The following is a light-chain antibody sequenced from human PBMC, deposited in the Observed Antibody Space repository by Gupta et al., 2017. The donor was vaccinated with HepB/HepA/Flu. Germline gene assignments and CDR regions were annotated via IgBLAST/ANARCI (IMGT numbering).Light chain of an antibody. V-gene: IGLV3-1*01. CDR2: HDT. CDR1: KLANKY. CDR3: QAWDGSTAVV. J-gene: IGLJ2*01. Sequence: SYELTQPPSVSVSPGQTASITCSGDKLANKYVHWYQQKPGQSPVLVMYHDTERPVGIPERFSGSNSGNTATLSISGTQAMDEAYYYCQAWDGSTAVVVGGGTKLTVL.